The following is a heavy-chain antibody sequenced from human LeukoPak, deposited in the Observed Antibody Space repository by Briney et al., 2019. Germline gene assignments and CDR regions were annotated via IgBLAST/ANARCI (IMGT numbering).Heavy chain of an antibody. D-gene: IGHD5-12*01. V-gene: IGHV3-33*06. CDR2: IWYDGTNK. J-gene: IGHJ6*03. CDR1: GFTFSTYG. CDR3: AKAGGNSGYDNYYYMDV. Sequence: SGRSLRLSCAASGFTFSTYGMEWVRQAPGKGLEWVALIWYDGTNKYYVDSVKGRFTISRDNSKNTLYLQMNSLRAEDTAVYYCAKAGGNSGYDNYYYMDVWGKGTTVTVPS.